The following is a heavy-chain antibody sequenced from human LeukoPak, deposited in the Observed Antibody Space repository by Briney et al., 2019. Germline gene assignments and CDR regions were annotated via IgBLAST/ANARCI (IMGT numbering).Heavy chain of an antibody. CDR1: GYTFTVYY. J-gene: IGHJ4*02. Sequence: ASVTVSCTASGYTFTVYYMHWVRQAPGQGLEWMGWINPNSGGTNYAQKFQGRVTMTRDTSISTAYMELSRLRSDDTAVYYCAPSGSHYEFDYWGQGTLVTVSS. CDR3: APSGSHYEFDY. D-gene: IGHD1-26*01. V-gene: IGHV1-2*02. CDR2: INPNSGGT.